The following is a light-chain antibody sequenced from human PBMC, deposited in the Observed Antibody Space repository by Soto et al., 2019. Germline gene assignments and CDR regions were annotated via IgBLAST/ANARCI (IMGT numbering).Light chain of an antibody. CDR2: EGS. CDR3: CSYASRSTWV. V-gene: IGLV2-23*01. J-gene: IGLJ3*02. Sequence: QSALTQPASVSGSRGQSITISCTGTSSDVGSYNLVSWYQQHPGKAPKLMIYEGSKRPSGVSNRFSGSKSGNTASLTISGLQAEDEADYYCCSYASRSTWVFGGGTKVTVL. CDR1: SSDVGSYNL.